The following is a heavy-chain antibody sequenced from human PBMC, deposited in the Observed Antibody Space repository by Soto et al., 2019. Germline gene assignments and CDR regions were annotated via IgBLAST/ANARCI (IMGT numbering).Heavy chain of an antibody. CDR3: ARDFGTASYFDP. V-gene: IGHV4-4*07. J-gene: IGHJ5*02. CDR2: IYSSGTT. Sequence: SETLSLTCIVSDGSISGYYWNWIRQPAGKRLEWIGRIYSSGTTNYNPSLKSRVTMSVDASKNQFSLKLSSVTAADTAVYYRARDFGTASYFDPWGQGILVTVSS. CDR1: DGSISGYY. D-gene: IGHD5-18*01.